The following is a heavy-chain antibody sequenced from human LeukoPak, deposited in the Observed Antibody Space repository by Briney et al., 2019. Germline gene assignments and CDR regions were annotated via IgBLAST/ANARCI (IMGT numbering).Heavy chain of an antibody. D-gene: IGHD3-22*01. CDR2: IIPIFGTA. V-gene: IGHV1-69*05. Sequence: GASVKVSCKASGGTFSSYAISWVRQAPGQGLEWMGRIIPIFGTANYAQKFQGKITITTDESTSTAYMELSSLRSEDTAVYYCAGNYYDSSDHSRWGQGTLVTVSS. CDR3: AGNYYDSSDHSR. J-gene: IGHJ4*02. CDR1: GGTFSSYA.